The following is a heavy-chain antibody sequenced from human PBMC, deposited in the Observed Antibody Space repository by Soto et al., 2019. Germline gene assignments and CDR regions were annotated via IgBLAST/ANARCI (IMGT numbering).Heavy chain of an antibody. CDR3: ARDPDSSGYPNWYSDL. Sequence: SETLSLTSTFSGGSISSYYWNWIRQPPGAGLEWIGYIYYSGSTNYNPSLKTRVTISVDTSKNQLSLNLSSVTAADTAVYYCARDPDSSGYPNWYSDLWGRGTLVTVSS. D-gene: IGHD3-22*01. V-gene: IGHV4-59*01. J-gene: IGHJ2*01. CDR2: IYYSGST. CDR1: GGSISSYY.